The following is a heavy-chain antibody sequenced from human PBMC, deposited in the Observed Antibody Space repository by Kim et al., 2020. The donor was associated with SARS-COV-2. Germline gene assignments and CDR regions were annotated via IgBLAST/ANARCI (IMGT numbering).Heavy chain of an antibody. CDR1: GFSFSSHA. CDR3: ARDGQSVAPYAMDV. V-gene: IGHV3-33*01. CDR2: IWYDGSRK. Sequence: GGSLRLSCAASGFSFSSHAIHWVRQAPGKGLEWVAYIWYDGSRKEYADSVKGRFIISRDNSKNTLFLEVNSLRTEDTAVYYCARDGQSVAPYAMDVWGQGTTVTVSS. D-gene: IGHD5-12*01. J-gene: IGHJ6*02.